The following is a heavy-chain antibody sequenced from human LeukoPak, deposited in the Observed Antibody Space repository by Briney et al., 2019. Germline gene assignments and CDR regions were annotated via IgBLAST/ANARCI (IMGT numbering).Heavy chain of an antibody. D-gene: IGHD6-19*01. CDR1: GFTFRSYW. CDR3: TRVVAGTRLFGY. CDR2: ITNDGSGT. J-gene: IGHJ4*02. V-gene: IGHV3-74*01. Sequence: GGSLRLSCAASGFTFRSYWMYWVREAPGKGLVWVSRITNDGSGTSYADPVKGRFTISRDNAKNTLYLQMHRLRAEYTAVYYCTRVVAGTRLFGYWGQGTLVTVSS.